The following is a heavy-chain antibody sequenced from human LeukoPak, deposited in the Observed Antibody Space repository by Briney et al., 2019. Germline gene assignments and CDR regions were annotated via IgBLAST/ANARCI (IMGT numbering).Heavy chain of an antibody. CDR2: IYSDGSST. Sequence: PGGSLRLSCAASGFSFSSYWMHWVRQAPGKGLVWVSRIYSDGSSTTYADSVKGRFTISRDNAKNTLYLQMNSLRAEDTAVYYYVRGFYGYGYGVIDYWGQGALVTVSS. V-gene: IGHV3-74*01. CDR1: GFSFSSYW. D-gene: IGHD5-18*01. CDR3: VRGFYGYGYGVIDY. J-gene: IGHJ4*02.